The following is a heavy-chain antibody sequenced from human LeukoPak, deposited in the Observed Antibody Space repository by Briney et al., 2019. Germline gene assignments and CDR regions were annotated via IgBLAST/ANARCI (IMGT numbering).Heavy chain of an antibody. CDR3: AKDQRFFDY. J-gene: IGHJ4*02. CDR1: GFTFSDYW. CDR2: IDKGGSYS. Sequence: GGSLRLSCAASGFTFSDYWMHWVRHAPGKGLVWVSRIDKGGSYSTYADSVRGRFTISRDNARNTLYLQMNSLRAEDTAVYYCAKDQRFFDYWGQGTLVTVSS. V-gene: IGHV3-74*01. D-gene: IGHD3-3*01.